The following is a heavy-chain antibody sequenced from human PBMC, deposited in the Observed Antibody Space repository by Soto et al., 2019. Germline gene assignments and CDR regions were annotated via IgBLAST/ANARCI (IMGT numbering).Heavy chain of an antibody. CDR2: ISGDGADT. D-gene: IGHD2-8*01. V-gene: IGHV3-23*04. J-gene: IGHJ4*02. Sequence: EVQLVVSGGGLVQPGGSLKLSCVASGFTFTSNAMSWVRQAPGKGLEWVSAISGDGADTYYADSVRGRFTISRDNSKNTLSLQMNSLTDEDTARYYCVKDFRCADWGQGTLVTVSS. CDR3: VKDFRCAD. CDR1: GFTFTSNA.